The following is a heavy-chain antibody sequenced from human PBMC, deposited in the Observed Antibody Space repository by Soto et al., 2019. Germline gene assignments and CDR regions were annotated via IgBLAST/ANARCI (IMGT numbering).Heavy chain of an antibody. CDR2: IYTSGST. CDR1: GGSISSYY. D-gene: IGHD6-6*01. CDR3: ERVNLYSSSSPLFDY. J-gene: IGHJ4*02. V-gene: IGHV4-4*07. Sequence: ETLSPTGPVSGGSISSYYWSWIRQPAGKGLEWIGRIYTSGSTNYNPSLKSRVTMSVDTSKNQFSLNLSSVTAADTAVYYCERVNLYSSSSPLFDYWGQGTLVTVYS.